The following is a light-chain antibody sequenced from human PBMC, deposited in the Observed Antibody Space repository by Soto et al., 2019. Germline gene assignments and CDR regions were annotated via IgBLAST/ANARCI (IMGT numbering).Light chain of an antibody. J-gene: IGKJ3*01. Sequence: DIQMTQSPSTLSASVGDRVTITCRASQSISSWLAWYQQKPGKAPKLLIYDASSLESGVPSRSSGSGSGTEFTLTISSLQPDDFATYYCQQYNSYLFTFGPGTKVDIK. CDR1: QSISSW. CDR3: QQYNSYLFT. V-gene: IGKV1-5*01. CDR2: DAS.